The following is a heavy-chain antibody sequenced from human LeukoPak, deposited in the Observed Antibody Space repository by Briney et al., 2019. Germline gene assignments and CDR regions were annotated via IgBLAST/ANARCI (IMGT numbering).Heavy chain of an antibody. CDR2: IYYSGST. Sequence: SETLSLTCTVSGGSISSYYWSWIRQPPGKGLEWIGYIYYSGSTNYNPSLKSRVTISVDTSKNQFSLKLSSVTAADTAVYYCARGMYYYDSSGYYGIPEVNAFDIWGQGTMVTVSS. J-gene: IGHJ3*02. V-gene: IGHV4-59*08. D-gene: IGHD3-22*01. CDR1: GGSISSYY. CDR3: ARGMYYYDSSGYYGIPEVNAFDI.